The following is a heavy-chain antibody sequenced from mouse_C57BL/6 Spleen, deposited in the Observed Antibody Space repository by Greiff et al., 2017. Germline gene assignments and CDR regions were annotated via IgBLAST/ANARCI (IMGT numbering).Heavy chain of an antibody. J-gene: IGHJ1*03. CDR2: IYPSDSET. D-gene: IGHD1-1*01. Sequence: QVQLQQPGAELVRPGSSVKLSCKASGYTFTSYWMDWVKQRPGQGLEWIVNIYPSDSETHYNQKFKDKATLTVDKSSSTAYMQLSSLTSEDSAVYYCARSREGWYFDVWGTGTTVTVSS. CDR1: GYTFTSYW. V-gene: IGHV1-61*01. CDR3: ARSREGWYFDV.